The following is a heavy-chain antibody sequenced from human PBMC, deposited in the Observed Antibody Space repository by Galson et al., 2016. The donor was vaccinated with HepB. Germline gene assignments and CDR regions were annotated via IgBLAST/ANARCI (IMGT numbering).Heavy chain of an antibody. CDR1: GGTFRSNA. D-gene: IGHD4-17*01. V-gene: IGHV1-69*05. J-gene: IGHJ4*02. CDR2: IIPIFSTV. Sequence: SVKVSCKASGGTFRSNAISWVRQAPGQGLEWMGGIIPIFSTVTYAQKFQGRVTMTRDTSTTTAYMDLSSLGSEDTAVYYCAREFYGGYFDYWGQGTLVTVSS. CDR3: AREFYGGYFDY.